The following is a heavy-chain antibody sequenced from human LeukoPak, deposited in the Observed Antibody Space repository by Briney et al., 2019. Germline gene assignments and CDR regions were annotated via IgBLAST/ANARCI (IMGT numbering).Heavy chain of an antibody. CDR1: GFTFSTYG. D-gene: IGHD1-26*01. CDR2: VRYDGSKK. V-gene: IGHV3-30*02. J-gene: IGHJ3*02. Sequence: GGSLRLSCAASGFTFSTYGMHWVRQAPGKGLEWVAFVRYDGSKKYYTNSVKGRFTISRDNSKNTLYLQMNSLRAEDTAVYYCARGGSYLSAFDIWGQGTMVTVSS. CDR3: ARGGSYLSAFDI.